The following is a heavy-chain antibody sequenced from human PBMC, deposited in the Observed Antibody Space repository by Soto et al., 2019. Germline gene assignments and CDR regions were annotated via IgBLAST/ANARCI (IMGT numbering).Heavy chain of an antibody. Sequence: SETLSLTCTVSGGSISSSSYYWGWIRQPPGKGLEWIGSIYYSGSTYYNPSLKSRVTISVDTSKNQFSLKLSSVTAADTAVYYCASPLGVRGVHYYGMDVWGQGTTVTVSS. CDR1: GGSISSSSYY. CDR3: ASPLGVRGVHYYGMDV. D-gene: IGHD3-10*01. J-gene: IGHJ6*02. CDR2: IYYSGST. V-gene: IGHV4-39*01.